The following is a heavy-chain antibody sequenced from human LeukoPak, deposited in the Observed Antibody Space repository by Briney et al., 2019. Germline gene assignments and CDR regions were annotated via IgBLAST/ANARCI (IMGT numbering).Heavy chain of an antibody. CDR2: IVVCSGNT. D-gene: IGHD2-2*01. V-gene: IGHV1-58*01. CDR3: AAPYCSSTRCYRDAFDI. J-gene: IGHJ3*02. Sequence: GTSVKLSCKASGFTFTSSAVQLVRRARGQRLEWIGWIVVCSGNTNYAQKFQERVTITRDMSTSTAYMELSSLRSEDTAVYYCAAPYCSSTRCYRDAFDIWGQGTMVTVSS. CDR1: GFTFTSSA.